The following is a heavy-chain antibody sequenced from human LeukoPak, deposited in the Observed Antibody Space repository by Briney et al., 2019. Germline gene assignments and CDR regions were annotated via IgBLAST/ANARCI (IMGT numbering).Heavy chain of an antibody. D-gene: IGHD1-1*01. CDR3: ARDDVAPTRRGMDV. J-gene: IGHJ6*02. CDR2: ITRSSAYI. CDR1: GFTFNTCS. V-gene: IGHV3-21*01. Sequence: GGSLRPSCAASGFTFNTCSMKWVRQAPGKGLECVSSITRSSAYIYYADSVRGRFTIYRANAKNSLYLQMHSLGAEDTAVYYCARDDVAPTRRGMDVWGQGTMVTVSS.